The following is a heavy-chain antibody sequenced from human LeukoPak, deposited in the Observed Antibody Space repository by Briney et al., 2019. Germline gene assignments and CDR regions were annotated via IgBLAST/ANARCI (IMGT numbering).Heavy chain of an antibody. CDR2: IIPILGIA. D-gene: IGHD4-23*01. CDR1: GGTFSSYT. V-gene: IGHV1-69*02. J-gene: IGHJ4*02. Sequence: ASVKVSCKASGGTFSSYTISWVRQAPGQGLEWMGRIIPILGIANYAQKFQGRVTITADKSTGTAYMKLSSLRAEDTAVYYCALTTVVTRIDYWGQGTLVTVSS. CDR3: ALTTVVTRIDY.